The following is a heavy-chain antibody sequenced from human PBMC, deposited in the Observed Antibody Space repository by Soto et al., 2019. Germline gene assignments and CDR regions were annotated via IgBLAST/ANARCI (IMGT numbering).Heavy chain of an antibody. D-gene: IGHD3-3*01. Sequence: GASVKVSCKASGYTFTGYYMHWVRQAPGQGLEWMGWINPNSGGTNYAQKFQGWVTMTRDTSISTAYMELSRLRSDDTAVYYCARSRVAVFGVVMPFDYWGQGTLVTVSS. J-gene: IGHJ4*02. V-gene: IGHV1-2*04. CDR1: GYTFTGYY. CDR2: INPNSGGT. CDR3: ARSRVAVFGVVMPFDY.